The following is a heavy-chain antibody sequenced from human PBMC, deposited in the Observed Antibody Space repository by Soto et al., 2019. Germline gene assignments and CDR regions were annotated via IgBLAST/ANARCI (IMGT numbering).Heavy chain of an antibody. Sequence: SETLSLTCTVSGGSISSSSYYWGWIRQPPGKGLERIGSIYYSGSTYYNPSLKSRVTISVDTSKNQFSLKLSSVTAADTAVYYCAIYDSSGYRGYYFDYWGQGTLVTVS. CDR2: IYYSGST. V-gene: IGHV4-39*01. J-gene: IGHJ4*02. CDR1: GGSISSSSYY. CDR3: AIYDSSGYRGYYFDY. D-gene: IGHD3-22*01.